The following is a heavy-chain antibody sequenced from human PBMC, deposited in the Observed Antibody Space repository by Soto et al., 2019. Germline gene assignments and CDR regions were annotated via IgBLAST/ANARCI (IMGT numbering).Heavy chain of an antibody. Sequence: GGSLRLSCAASGFTLSCYWMHWVRQAPGKGLVWVSRINSDGKITSYADSVKGRFTISTDNAKDTLYLQMNSLRAEDMAVYYCARSGYGGVAFDIWGQGTMVTVSS. CDR1: GFTLSCYW. CDR2: INSDGKIT. CDR3: ARSGYGGVAFDI. J-gene: IGHJ3*02. V-gene: IGHV3-74*01. D-gene: IGHD4-17*01.